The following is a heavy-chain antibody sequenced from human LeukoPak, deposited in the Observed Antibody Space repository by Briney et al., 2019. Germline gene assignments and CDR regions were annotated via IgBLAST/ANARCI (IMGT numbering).Heavy chain of an antibody. D-gene: IGHD6-19*01. CDR3: ARAVEGQWLVPEGYDY. J-gene: IGHJ4*02. CDR1: GFTFSSYC. CDR2: IKQDGSEK. V-gene: IGHV3-7*01. Sequence: GGSLRLSCAASGFTFSSYCMSWVRQAPGKGLEGVSNIKQDGSEKSYVDSGKGRFTISRDNAKNSLYLQMNSLRAEDTAVYYCARAVEGQWLVPEGYDYWGQGTLVTVSS.